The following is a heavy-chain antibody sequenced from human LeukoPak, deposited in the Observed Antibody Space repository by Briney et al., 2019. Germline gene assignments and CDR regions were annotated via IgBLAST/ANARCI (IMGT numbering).Heavy chain of an antibody. CDR2: ISGSGGST. D-gene: IGHD3-3*01. CDR1: GFTFSSYA. V-gene: IGHV3-23*01. J-gene: IGHJ4*02. Sequence: TGGSLRLSCAASGFTFSSYAMSWVRQAPGKGLEWVSAISGSGGSTYYADSVKGRFTISRDNSKNTLYLQMNSLRAEDTAVYYCAKDILRFLEWLSDYWGQGTLVTVSS. CDR3: AKDILRFLEWLSDY.